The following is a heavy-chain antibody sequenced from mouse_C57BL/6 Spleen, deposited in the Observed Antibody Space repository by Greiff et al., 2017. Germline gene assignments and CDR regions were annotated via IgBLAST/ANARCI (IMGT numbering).Heavy chain of an antibody. Sequence: QVQLQQPGAELVRPGSSVKLSCKASGYTFTSYWLDWVKQRPGQGLEWIGNIYPSDSETHYNQKFKDKATLTVDKSSSTAYMQLSSLTSEDSAVYYCARSISGSSYDYFDYWGQGTTLTVSS. CDR1: GYTFTSYW. D-gene: IGHD1-1*01. CDR3: ARSISGSSYDYFDY. CDR2: IYPSDSET. V-gene: IGHV1-61*01. J-gene: IGHJ2*01.